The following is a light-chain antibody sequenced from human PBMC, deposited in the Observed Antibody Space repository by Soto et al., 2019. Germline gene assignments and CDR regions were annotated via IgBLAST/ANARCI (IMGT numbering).Light chain of an antibody. J-gene: IGKJ1*01. CDR1: QSITPW. CDR3: QQYYSYSWT. Sequence: DIQLTQAPSTLSASLGDRVTITCRASQSITPWLAWYQQKPGKAPKLLIYGVSNLQSGVPSRFSGSGSGTEFTLTISSLQPDDFATYYCQQYYSYSWTFGQGTKVDIK. V-gene: IGKV1-5*01. CDR2: GVS.